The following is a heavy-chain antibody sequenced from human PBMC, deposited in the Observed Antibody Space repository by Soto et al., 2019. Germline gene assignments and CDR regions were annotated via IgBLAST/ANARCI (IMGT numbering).Heavy chain of an antibody. Sequence: AGSLTLSCVASEVSFSSYWMHWVRQAPGKGLVWVSRLNDGGSFTTYAASVKGRFTISRDNAKQTLHLQMNVLRADKTVVYYGATDLSERWDHGGQGTAVT. CDR3: ATDLSERWDH. V-gene: IGHV3-74*01. J-gene: IGHJ6*02. CDR2: LNDGGSFT. D-gene: IGHD1-1*01. CDR1: EVSFSSYW.